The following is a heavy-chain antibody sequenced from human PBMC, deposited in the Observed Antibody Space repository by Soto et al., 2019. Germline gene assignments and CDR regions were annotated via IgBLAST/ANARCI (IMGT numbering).Heavy chain of an antibody. J-gene: IGHJ4*02. CDR1: GYTFTSYA. Sequence: ASVKVSCNASGYTFTSYAMHLVRQAPGQRLEWMGWINPSGGSTRYAQKFQGRVTMTRDTSTSTVYMELSSLRSEDTAVYYCARGLIYDSSGYYFDYWGQGTLVTVSS. CDR3: ARGLIYDSSGYYFDY. CDR2: INPSGGST. V-gene: IGHV1-46*01. D-gene: IGHD3-22*01.